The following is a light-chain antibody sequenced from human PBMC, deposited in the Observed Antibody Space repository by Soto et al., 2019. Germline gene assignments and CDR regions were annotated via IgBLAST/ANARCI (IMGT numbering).Light chain of an antibody. J-gene: IGKJ4*01. Sequence: EIVMTQSPATLSVSPGERATLSCRASQSVGSTLAWYRQKPGQAPRLLIYDASTTATDIPARFSGSGSGTDFTLTISSLQSEDFAVYYCQQYNRWPLTVGGGTKVEIK. V-gene: IGKV3-15*01. CDR3: QQYNRWPLT. CDR1: QSVGST. CDR2: DAS.